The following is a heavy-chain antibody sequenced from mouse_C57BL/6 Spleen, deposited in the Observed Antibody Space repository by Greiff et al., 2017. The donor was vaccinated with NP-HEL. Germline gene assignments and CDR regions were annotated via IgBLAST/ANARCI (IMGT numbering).Heavy chain of an antibody. V-gene: IGHV5-17*01. Sequence: EVKLMESGGGLVKPGGSLKLSCAASGFTFSDYGMHWVRQAPEKGLEWVAYISSGSSIIYYADTVKGRFTISSDNAKNTLFLQMTSLRSEDTAMYYCARPHYYGTYFDYWGQGTTLTVSS. CDR2: ISSGSSII. CDR3: ARPHYYGTYFDY. CDR1: GFTFSDYG. J-gene: IGHJ2*01. D-gene: IGHD1-1*01.